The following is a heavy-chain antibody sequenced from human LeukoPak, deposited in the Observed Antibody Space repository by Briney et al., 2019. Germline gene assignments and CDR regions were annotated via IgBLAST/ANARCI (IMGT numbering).Heavy chain of an antibody. Sequence: SETLSLTCAVYGGSFSGYYWRWIRQPPGKGLEWTGEINHSGSTNYNPSLKSRVTISVDTSKNQFSLKLSSVTAADTAVYYCARGAADTKIYYYYYYMDVRGKGTTVTVSS. CDR2: INHSGST. CDR3: ARGAADTKIYYYYYYMDV. J-gene: IGHJ6*03. D-gene: IGHD6-13*01. V-gene: IGHV4-34*01. CDR1: GGSFSGYY.